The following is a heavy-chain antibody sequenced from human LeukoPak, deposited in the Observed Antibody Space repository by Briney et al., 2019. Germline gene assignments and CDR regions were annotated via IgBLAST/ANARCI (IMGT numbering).Heavy chain of an antibody. D-gene: IGHD1-1*01. Sequence: GASVKASCKASGGTFSSYAISWVRQAPGQGLEWMGGIIPIFGTANYAQKFQGRVTITADESTSTAYMELSSLRSEDTAVYYCARGRSGTIGTEWGQGTLVTVSS. J-gene: IGHJ4*02. CDR3: ARGRSGTIGTE. V-gene: IGHV1-69*13. CDR2: IIPIFGTA. CDR1: GGTFSSYA.